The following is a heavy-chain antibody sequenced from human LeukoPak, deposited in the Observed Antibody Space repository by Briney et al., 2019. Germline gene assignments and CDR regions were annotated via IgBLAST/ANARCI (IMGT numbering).Heavy chain of an antibody. CDR3: AKARSGGAFDI. CDR1: GFTFSSYG. CDR2: IWYGGSNK. V-gene: IGHV3-30*02. D-gene: IGHD2-15*01. Sequence: GGSLRLSCAASGFTFSSYGMHWVRQAPGKGLEWVAVIWYGGSNKYYADSVKGRFTISRDNSKNTLYLQMNSLRAEDTAVYYCAKARSGGAFDIWGQGTMVTVSS. J-gene: IGHJ3*02.